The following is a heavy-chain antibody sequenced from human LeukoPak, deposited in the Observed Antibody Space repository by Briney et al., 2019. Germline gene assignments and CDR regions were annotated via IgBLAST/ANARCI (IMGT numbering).Heavy chain of an antibody. CDR2: IYPNSGGT. Sequence: ASVKLSRKSSGYTFTVYYMHWERHPHAPGLEWMGLIYPNSGGTNYAQKFQGRVTMTRETSISTAYMELSRLRSDDTAVYYCARDAGGDFVFGWFDPWGQGTLVTVSS. CDR3: ARDAGGDFVFGWFDP. V-gene: IGHV1-2*02. J-gene: IGHJ5*02. D-gene: IGHD2-21*02. CDR1: GYTFTVYY.